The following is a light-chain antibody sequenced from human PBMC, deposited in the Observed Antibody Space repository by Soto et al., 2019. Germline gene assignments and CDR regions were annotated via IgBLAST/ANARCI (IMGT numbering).Light chain of an antibody. J-gene: IGLJ2*01. CDR3: CSYAGSYTSRV. CDR1: SSDVGGYNY. V-gene: IGLV2-11*01. CDR2: DVT. Sequence: QSALTQPRSVSGSPGQSVTISCTGTSSDVGGYNYVSWYQQHPGKAPKLMIYDVTKRPSGVPDRFSGYKSGNTASLTISGLQADDDADYYCCSYAGSYTSRVFGGGTKLTVL.